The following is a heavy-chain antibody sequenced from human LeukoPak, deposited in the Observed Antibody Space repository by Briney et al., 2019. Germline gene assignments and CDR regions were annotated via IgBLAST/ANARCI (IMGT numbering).Heavy chain of an antibody. D-gene: IGHD2-2*02. CDR3: ARGGPEYLSDY. CDR1: GYTFTSYY. Sequence: ASVNVSCTASGYTFTSYYMHWVRQAPRQGLEWMGIINPSGGSTSYAQKFQGRVTMTRDTSTSTVYMELSSLRSEDTAVYYCARGGPEYLSDYWGQGTLVTVSS. J-gene: IGHJ4*02. CDR2: INPSGGST. V-gene: IGHV1-46*01.